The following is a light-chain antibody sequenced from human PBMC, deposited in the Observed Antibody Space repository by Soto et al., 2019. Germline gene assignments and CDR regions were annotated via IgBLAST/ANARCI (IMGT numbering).Light chain of an antibody. V-gene: IGLV6-57*01. J-gene: IGLJ3*02. CDR3: QSYDATNQV. Sequence: NFMLTQPHSVSESPGKPVIISCTRSSGSIASNYVQWYQQRQGSSPTTVIYEDNQRPSGVPDRFSGSIDSSSNSASLTISGLETEDEADYYCQSYDATNQVFGGGTKLTVL. CDR2: EDN. CDR1: SGSIASNY.